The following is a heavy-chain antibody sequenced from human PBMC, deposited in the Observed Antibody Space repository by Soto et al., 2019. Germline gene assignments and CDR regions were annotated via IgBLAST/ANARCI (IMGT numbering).Heavy chain of an antibody. V-gene: IGHV3-7*01. CDR1: GFTFSSYW. CDR2: IKQDGSEE. Sequence: EVPLVESGGGLVQPGGSLRLSCVDSGFTFSSYWMSWVRQAPVKGLEWVGNIKQDGSEEHYVDSVKGRFTIYRDNANYTMYLQVNSLRVEDTAVYYCARIAACGRGWDFWGQGTTVGVSS. CDR3: ARIAACGRGWDF. J-gene: IGHJ6*02. D-gene: IGHD6-13*01.